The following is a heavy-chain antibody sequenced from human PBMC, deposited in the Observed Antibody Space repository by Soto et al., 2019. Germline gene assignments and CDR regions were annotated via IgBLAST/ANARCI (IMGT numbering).Heavy chain of an antibody. Sequence: PSQTLSLTCAISGDSVSSNSAAWNWISQSPSRGLEWLGRTYYRSKWYNDYAVSVKSRITINPDTSKNQFSLQLNSVTPEDTAVYYCAREITIFGNRYYYYYGMDVWGQGTTVTVSS. CDR3: AREITIFGNRYYYYYGMDV. V-gene: IGHV6-1*01. CDR2: TYYRSKWYN. CDR1: GDSVSSNSAA. D-gene: IGHD3-3*01. J-gene: IGHJ6*02.